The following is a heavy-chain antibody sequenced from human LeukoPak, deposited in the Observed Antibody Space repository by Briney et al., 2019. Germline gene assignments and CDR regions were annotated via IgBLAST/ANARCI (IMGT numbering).Heavy chain of an antibody. D-gene: IGHD3-10*01. Sequence: VASVKVSCKVSGYTLTELSMHWVRQAPGKGLEWMGGFDPEDGETIYAQKFQGRVTMTEDTSTDTAYMELSSLRSEDTAVYYCATAHTMVQPPDYWGQGTLVTVSS. CDR1: GYTLTELS. V-gene: IGHV1-24*01. CDR2: FDPEDGET. CDR3: ATAHTMVQPPDY. J-gene: IGHJ4*02.